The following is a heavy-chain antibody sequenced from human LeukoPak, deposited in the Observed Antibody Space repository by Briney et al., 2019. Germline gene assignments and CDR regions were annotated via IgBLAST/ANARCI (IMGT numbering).Heavy chain of an antibody. CDR1: GGSFSGYY. V-gene: IGHV4-34*01. J-gene: IGHJ5*02. CDR2: NNHNGST. D-gene: IGHD2-15*01. CDR3: ARVVVVVVAAIFPWFDP. Sequence: SVTLSLTCAVYGGSFSGYYWSWIRQPPGKGLEWIGENNHNGSTNYNPSLKSRVTISVDTSKNQFSLKLSSVTAADTAVYYCARVVVVVVAAIFPWFDPWGQGTLVTVSS.